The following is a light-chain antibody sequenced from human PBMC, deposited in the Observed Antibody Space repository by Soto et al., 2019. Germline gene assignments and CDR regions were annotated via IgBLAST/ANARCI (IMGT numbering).Light chain of an antibody. V-gene: IGKV1-5*01. J-gene: IGKJ5*01. Sequence: DIQMTQSPSTLSASVGDRVTITCRASQSISSWLAWYQQKPGKAPKLLIYDASNLEGGVPSRFSGSGSGTEFTLTISSLQPDDFATYYCQQYNSYPITFGQGTRLET. CDR3: QQYNSYPIT. CDR2: DAS. CDR1: QSISSW.